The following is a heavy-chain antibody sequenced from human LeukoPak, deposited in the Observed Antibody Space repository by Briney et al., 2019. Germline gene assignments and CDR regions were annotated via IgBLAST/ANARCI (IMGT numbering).Heavy chain of an antibody. CDR3: ARDGITIFGVVNSEGYYGMDV. J-gene: IGHJ6*02. D-gene: IGHD3-3*01. CDR2: ISGSGGST. CDR1: GFTFSSYA. V-gene: IGHV3-23*01. Sequence: GGSLRLSCAASGFTFSSYAMSWVRQAPGKGLEWVSAISGSGGSTYYADSVKGRFTISRDNSKNTLYLQMNSLRAEDTAVYYCARDGITIFGVVNSEGYYGMDVWGQGTTVTVSS.